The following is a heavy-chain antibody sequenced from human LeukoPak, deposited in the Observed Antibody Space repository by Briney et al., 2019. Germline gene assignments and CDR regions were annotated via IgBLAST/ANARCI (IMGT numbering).Heavy chain of an antibody. Sequence: GGSLRLSCAASGFTFSSYGMHWVRQAPGKGLEWVAFIRYDGSNKYYADSVKGRFTISRDNSKNTLYLQMNSLRAEDTAVYYCAKDFRAYGSGSLSYWGQGTLVTVSS. D-gene: IGHD3-10*01. CDR2: IRYDGSNK. V-gene: IGHV3-30*02. CDR1: GFTFSSYG. CDR3: AKDFRAYGSGSLSY. J-gene: IGHJ4*02.